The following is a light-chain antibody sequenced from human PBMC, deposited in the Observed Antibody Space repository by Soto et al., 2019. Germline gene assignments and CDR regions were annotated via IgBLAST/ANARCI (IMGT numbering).Light chain of an antibody. CDR2: WAS. CDR3: QQYYNKVT. CDR1: QSVLYSSNNKNY. J-gene: IGKJ5*01. V-gene: IGKV4-1*01. Sequence: DIVMTQSPDSLAVSLGERATINCKSSQSVLYSSNNKNYLAWYHQKPGQPPKLLIYWASTRESGVPDRFSGSGSETDFTLTIISLQAEDVAVYYGQQYYNKVTFGQGTRLDIK.